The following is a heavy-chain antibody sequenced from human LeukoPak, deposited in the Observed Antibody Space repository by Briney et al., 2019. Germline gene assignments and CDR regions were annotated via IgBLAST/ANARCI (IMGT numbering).Heavy chain of an antibody. CDR3: ARGDFVAVAGYYFDY. J-gene: IGHJ4*02. Sequence: GGSLRLSCAASGFTFSSYWMSWVRQAPGKGLEWVANIKQDGSEKYYVDSVKGRFTISRDNAKNSLYLQMNSLRAEDTAVYYCARGDFVAVAGYYFDYWGQGTLVTVSS. CDR1: GFTFSSYW. V-gene: IGHV3-7*01. CDR2: IKQDGSEK. D-gene: IGHD6-19*01.